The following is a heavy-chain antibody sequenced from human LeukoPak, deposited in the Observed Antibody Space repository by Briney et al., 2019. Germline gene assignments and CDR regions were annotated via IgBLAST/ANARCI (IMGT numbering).Heavy chain of an antibody. Sequence: GGSLRLSCATSGFTFSSYGMSWVRQAPGKGLEWVSLIYSGGSTYYTDSVKGRFTISRDNSKNTLYLQMNSLRAEDTAVYYCAKDLFSPRDSSGVAGFDYWGQGTLVTVSS. CDR3: AKDLFSPRDSSGVAGFDY. CDR1: GFTFSSYG. D-gene: IGHD3-22*01. CDR2: IYSGGST. V-gene: IGHV3-23*03. J-gene: IGHJ4*02.